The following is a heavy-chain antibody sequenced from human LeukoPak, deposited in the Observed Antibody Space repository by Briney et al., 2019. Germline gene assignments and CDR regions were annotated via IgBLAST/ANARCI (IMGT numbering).Heavy chain of an antibody. CDR1: GGSISSYY. J-gene: IGHJ5*02. CDR3: ARTGIAVAGKGGVNWFDP. V-gene: IGHV4-59*08. Sequence: PSETLSLTCTVSGGSISSYYWSWIRQPPGKGLEWTGYIYYSGSTNYNPSLKSRVTISVDTSKNQFSLKLSSVTAADTAVYYCARTGIAVAGKGGVNWFDPWGQGTLVTVSS. D-gene: IGHD6-19*01. CDR2: IYYSGST.